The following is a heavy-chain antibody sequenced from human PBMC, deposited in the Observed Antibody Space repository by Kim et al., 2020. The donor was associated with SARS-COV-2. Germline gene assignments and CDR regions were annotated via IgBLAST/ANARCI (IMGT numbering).Heavy chain of an antibody. CDR3: ARMADYDILTGYYPPDY. CDR2: ISAYNGNT. Sequence: ASVKVSCKASGYTFTSYGISWVRQAPGQGLEWMGWISAYNGNTNYAQKLQGRVTMTTDTSTSTAYMELRSLRSDDTAVYYCARMADYDILTGYYPPDYWGQGTLVTVSS. J-gene: IGHJ4*02. D-gene: IGHD3-9*01. CDR1: GYTFTSYG. V-gene: IGHV1-18*04.